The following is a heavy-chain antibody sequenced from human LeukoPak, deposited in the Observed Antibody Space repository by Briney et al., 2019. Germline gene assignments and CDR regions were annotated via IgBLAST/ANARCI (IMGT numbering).Heavy chain of an antibody. CDR1: GFTFTSSA. J-gene: IGHJ4*02. V-gene: IGHV1-58*02. Sequence: ASVKVSCKASGFTFTSSAMQWVRQARGRRLEWIGWIVVGSGNTNYAQKFQERVTITRDMSTSTAYMELSSLRSEDTAVYYCAVIAVAGTDFDYWGQGTLVTVSS. CDR3: AVIAVAGTDFDY. D-gene: IGHD6-19*01. CDR2: IVVGSGNT.